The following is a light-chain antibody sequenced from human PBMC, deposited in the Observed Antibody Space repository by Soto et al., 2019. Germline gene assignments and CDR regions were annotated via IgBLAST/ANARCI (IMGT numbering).Light chain of an antibody. V-gene: IGKV1-39*01. CDR2: RAS. CDR1: QAINNN. CDR3: QQRYSTPYT. Sequence: DIQLTQSPSSLSASVTDRVTITCRASQAINNNLNWYQQKLGKAPELLIYRASTLQSGVPSRFSGSGSGTEFTLTISKLEHEDFGTYYCQQRYSTPYTFGQGTKVEIK. J-gene: IGKJ2*01.